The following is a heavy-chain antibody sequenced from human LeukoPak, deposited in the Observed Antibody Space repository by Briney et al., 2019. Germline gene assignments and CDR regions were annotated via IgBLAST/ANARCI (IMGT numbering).Heavy chain of an antibody. CDR3: ARPLSLGYCSGGSCYGRGAWFDR. CDR1: GGSISSSNW. V-gene: IGHV4-4*02. J-gene: IGHJ5*02. CDR2: IYHRGIT. D-gene: IGHD2-15*01. Sequence: SETLSLTCAVSGGSISSSNWWSRVRQPPGKGLEWIGQIYHRGITNYNPSLKSRVTISVDKSKNQFSLKLRSVTAADTAVYYCARPLSLGYCSGGSCYGRGAWFDRWGEGTLVTVSS.